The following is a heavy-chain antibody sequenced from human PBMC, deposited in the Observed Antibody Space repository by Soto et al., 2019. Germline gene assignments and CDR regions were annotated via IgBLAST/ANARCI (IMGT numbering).Heavy chain of an antibody. CDR2: ISWDGGST. D-gene: IGHD1-26*01. Sequence: GGSLRLSCAASGFTFDDYTMHWVRQAPGKGLEWVSLISWDGGSTYYADSVKGRFTISRDNSKNSLYLQMNSLRTEDTALYYCAKDSVVGATTKVTDYFDYWGQGTLVTVSS. J-gene: IGHJ4*02. V-gene: IGHV3-43*01. CDR3: AKDSVVGATTKVTDYFDY. CDR1: GFTFDDYT.